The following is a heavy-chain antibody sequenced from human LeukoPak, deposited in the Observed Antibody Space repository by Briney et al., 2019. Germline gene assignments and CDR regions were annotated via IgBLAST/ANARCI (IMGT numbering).Heavy chain of an antibody. CDR1: GFIFRSLA. D-gene: IGHD1-26*01. V-gene: IGHV3-30-3*01. CDR2: ILYDGSNQ. CDR3: ARGAINSGSYDAYFDY. J-gene: IGHJ4*02. Sequence: GRSLRLSCAASGFIFRSLAMHWVRQAPGKGLEWVAVILYDGSNQYYADSVKGRFTISRDDSKNTLHLQMNSLRPEDTAVYYCARGAINSGSYDAYFDYWGQGTLVTVSS.